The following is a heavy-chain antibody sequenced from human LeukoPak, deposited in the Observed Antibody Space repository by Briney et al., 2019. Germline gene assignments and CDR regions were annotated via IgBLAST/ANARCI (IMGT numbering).Heavy chain of an antibody. Sequence: PGGSLRLSCAASGFTFSNAWMSWVRQAPGKGLEWVGRIKSKTDGGTTDYAAPVKGRFTISRDDSKNTLYLQMNSLRAEDTAVYYCAKVGEGAVRGVITSRYYYYMDVWGKGTTVTISS. D-gene: IGHD3-10*01. CDR3: AKVGEGAVRGVITSRYYYYMDV. J-gene: IGHJ6*03. CDR2: IKSKTDGGTT. V-gene: IGHV3-15*01. CDR1: GFTFSNAW.